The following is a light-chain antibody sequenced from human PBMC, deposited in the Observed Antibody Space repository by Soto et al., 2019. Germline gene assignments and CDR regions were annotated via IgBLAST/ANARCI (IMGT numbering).Light chain of an antibody. J-gene: IGKJ2*01. V-gene: IGKV3-20*01. CDR1: QSVSSSY. Sequence: EIVLTQSPGTLSLSPGERATLSCRASQSVSSSYLAWYQQKPGQAPRLLIYGASSRATGIPDRFSGSGSGTDFTLTISRLDPEDFAVYYCQQYGSSPYTFGQGIKLEIK. CDR3: QQYGSSPYT. CDR2: GAS.